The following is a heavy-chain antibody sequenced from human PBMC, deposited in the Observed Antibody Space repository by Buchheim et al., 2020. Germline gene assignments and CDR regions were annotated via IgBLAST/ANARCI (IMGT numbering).Heavy chain of an antibody. CDR3: ASVYDSSGYTHRAPFDY. Sequence: QVQLVQSGAEVKKPGASVKVSCKASGYTFTGYYMHWVRQAPGQGLEWMGWINPNSGGTTYAQKFQGRVTMTRDTSISTAYMELSRLRSDDTAVYYCASVYDSSGYTHRAPFDYWGQGTL. D-gene: IGHD3-22*01. V-gene: IGHV1-2*02. J-gene: IGHJ4*02. CDR2: INPNSGGT. CDR1: GYTFTGYY.